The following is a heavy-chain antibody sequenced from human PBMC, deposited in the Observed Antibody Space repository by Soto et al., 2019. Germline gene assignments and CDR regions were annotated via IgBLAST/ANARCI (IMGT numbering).Heavy chain of an antibody. Sequence: QEQLVESGGGVVQPGTSLRLSCTASGFSFSTYAMYWVRQAPGKGLEWVAIISYDGSNAQYADSVKGRFTVARDNSKKTLYLQMHSLTAEDTAVYYGARDGGGFGELLLNSYDAFDLWGQGKLVTVSS. CDR2: ISYDGSNA. V-gene: IGHV3-30*04. J-gene: IGHJ3*01. CDR3: ARDGGGFGELLLNSYDAFDL. CDR1: GFSFSTYA. D-gene: IGHD3-10*01.